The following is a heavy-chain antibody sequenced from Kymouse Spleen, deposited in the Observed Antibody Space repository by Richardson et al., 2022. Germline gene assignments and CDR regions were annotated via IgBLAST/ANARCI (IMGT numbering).Heavy chain of an antibody. J-gene: IGHJ4*02. D-gene: IGHD5-12*01. CDR1: GFTVSSNY. CDR3: ARDGGYSGYDGFDY. CDR2: IYSGGST. V-gene: IGHV3-53*01. Sequence: EVQLVESGGGLIQPGGSLRLSCAASGFTVSSNYMSWVRQAPGKGLEWVSVIYSGGSTYYADSVKGRFTISRDNSKNTLYLQMNSLRAEDTAVYYCARDGGYSGYDGFDYWGQGTLVTVSS.